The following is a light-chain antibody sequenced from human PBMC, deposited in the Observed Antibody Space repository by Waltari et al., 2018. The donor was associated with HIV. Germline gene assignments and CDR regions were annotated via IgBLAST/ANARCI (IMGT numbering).Light chain of an antibody. J-gene: IGKJ5*01. CDR2: GAS. CDR1: RSVSSN. Sequence: EIVMTQSPATLSVSPGERATLSCRASRSVSSNLAWYQQQPGQAPRLLIYGASSRATGVPARFTGSGSGIEFTLTIDSLQAEDFAVYYCQQYNNWPPINFGQGTRLEIK. CDR3: QQYNNWPPIN. V-gene: IGKV3-15*01.